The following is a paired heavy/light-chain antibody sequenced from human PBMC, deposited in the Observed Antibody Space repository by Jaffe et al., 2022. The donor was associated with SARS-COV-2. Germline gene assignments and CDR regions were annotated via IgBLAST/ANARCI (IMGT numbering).Heavy chain of an antibody. Sequence: VQLVESGGGLVQPGGSLRLSCTASGFSFSNYNMIWVRQAPGKGLELFSYISSSSRTIYYADSVKGRFTISRNNAQNSLSLQMNSLRDDDTAIYYCARAPGVYPYFDYWGQGTLVTVSS. J-gene: IGHJ4*02. CDR3: ARAPGVYPYFDY. CDR1: GFSFSNYN. D-gene: IGHD6-13*01. CDR2: ISSSSRTI. V-gene: IGHV3-48*02.
Light chain of an antibody. Sequence: DIQMTQSPSTLSASMGDRITITCRASQTISSWLAWYQQKPGKAPNLLIYKASTLQGGVPSRFSGSGSGTEFTLTITSLQPDDFATYHCQQYDSYPWTFGQGTKVEI. V-gene: IGKV1-5*03. J-gene: IGKJ1*01. CDR1: QTISSW. CDR3: QQYDSYPWT. CDR2: KAS.